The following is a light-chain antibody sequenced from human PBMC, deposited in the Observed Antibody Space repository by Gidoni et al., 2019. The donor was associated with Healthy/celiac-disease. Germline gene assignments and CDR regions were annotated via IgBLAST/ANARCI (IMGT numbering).Light chain of an antibody. CDR3: MQALQTPRS. CDR1: QSLLHSNGYNY. Sequence: DIVMTQSPLSLPVTPGEPASISCRSSQSLLHSNGYNYLDWYLQKPGQSPQFLIYLGSNRASGVPDRFSGSGSGTDFTLKISRVEAEEVGVYYCMQALQTPRSFGQGTKLEIK. CDR2: LGS. V-gene: IGKV2-28*01. J-gene: IGKJ2*04.